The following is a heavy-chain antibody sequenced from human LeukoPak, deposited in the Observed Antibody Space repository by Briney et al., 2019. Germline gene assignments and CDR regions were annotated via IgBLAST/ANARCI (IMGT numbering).Heavy chain of an antibody. Sequence: SGPTLVKPTQTLTLTCTFSGVTLSTSTAVGVGWILQPPGNALEWLSVIYWDDDKRYSPSLKSRLTITKDTSKNQVVLTMTNMDPMDTATYYCAHTFYPSGRYFDYWGQGALVTVSS. V-gene: IGHV2-5*02. CDR3: AHTFYPSGRYFDY. J-gene: IGHJ4*02. CDR1: GVTLSTSTAVG. D-gene: IGHD3-10*01. CDR2: IYWDDDK.